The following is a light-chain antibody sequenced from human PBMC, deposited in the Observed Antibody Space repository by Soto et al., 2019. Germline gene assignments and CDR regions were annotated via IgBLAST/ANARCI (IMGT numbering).Light chain of an antibody. CDR1: QSIGYY. CDR2: AAS. Sequence: DIQMTQSPSSLSASVGDRLTIACRASQSIGYYLNWYQQKPGKAPQLLIYAASNLQSGVPSRFSGSGSGTDFALTISSLQPEDFATYYCQQSYSSPLTFGGGTKV. CDR3: QQSYSSPLT. V-gene: IGKV1-39*01. J-gene: IGKJ4*01.